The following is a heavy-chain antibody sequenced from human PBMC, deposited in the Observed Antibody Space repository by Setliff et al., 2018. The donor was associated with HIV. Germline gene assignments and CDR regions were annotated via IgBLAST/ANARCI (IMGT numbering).Heavy chain of an antibody. D-gene: IGHD4-17*01. V-gene: IGHV2-70*11. J-gene: IGHJ4*01. Sequence: SGPTLVNPTQTLTLTCTFSGFSLSTSGMCVSWIRQPPGKALEWLARIDWDDNKYYNTSLKTRLTVSKDTSKSQVVLAMTSMDLVDTATYYCARETSSSVTNRFDFWGQGTLVTVSS. CDR1: GFSLSTSGMC. CDR2: IDWDDNK. CDR3: ARETSSSVTNRFDF.